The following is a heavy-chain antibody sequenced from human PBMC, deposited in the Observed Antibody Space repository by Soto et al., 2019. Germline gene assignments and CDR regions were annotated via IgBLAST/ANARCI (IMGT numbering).Heavy chain of an antibody. D-gene: IGHD6-19*01. CDR1: GYTFTSYD. J-gene: IGHJ4*02. V-gene: IGHV1-8*01. CDR3: AREGGIGRIVVAGTVDY. Sequence: QVQLVQSGAEVKKPGASVKVSCKASGYTFTSYDINWVRQATGQGLEWMGWMNPNSGNTGYAQKFQGRVTMTRNTSISTAYMELSSLRSEDTAVYYCAREGGIGRIVVAGTVDYWGQGTLVTVSS. CDR2: MNPNSGNT.